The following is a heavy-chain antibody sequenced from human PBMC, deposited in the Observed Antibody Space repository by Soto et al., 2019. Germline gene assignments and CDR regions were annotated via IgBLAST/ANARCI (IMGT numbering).Heavy chain of an antibody. CDR3: ARERIIPPGTANFTHYGRAA. Sequence: DSVQASCKASGYTFTDYYVHWLRQAPGPGLEWVGWINPNSGDTKYAQKFQGRVTLTRDTSITTAYMELRSLESDDTAGYYCARERIIPPGTANFTHYGRAAWGQGT. CDR1: GYTFTDYY. CDR2: INPNSGDT. J-gene: IGHJ6*02. D-gene: IGHD5-18*01. V-gene: IGHV1-2*02.